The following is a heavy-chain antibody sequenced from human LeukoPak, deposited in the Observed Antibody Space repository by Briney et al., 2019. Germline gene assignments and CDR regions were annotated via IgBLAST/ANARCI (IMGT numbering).Heavy chain of an antibody. CDR3: ARWGLMVTNY. J-gene: IGHJ4*02. CDR2: ISYDGSNK. D-gene: IGHD5-18*01. CDR1: GFTFSSCA. Sequence: GRSLRLSCAASGFTFSSCAMHWVRQAPGKGLEWVAVISYDGSNKYYADSVKGRFTISRDNSKNTLYLQMNSLRAEDTAVYYCARWGLMVTNYWGQGTLVTVSS. V-gene: IGHV3-30*04.